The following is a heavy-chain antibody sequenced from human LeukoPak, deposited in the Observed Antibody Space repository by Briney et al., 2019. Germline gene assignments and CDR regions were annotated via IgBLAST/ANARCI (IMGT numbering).Heavy chain of an antibody. CDR3: AKVQGAYLAKAGYFDY. J-gene: IGHJ4*02. D-gene: IGHD6-13*01. CDR2: INSDASST. Sequence: GGSLRLSCAAPGFTLSNYWMHWVRQAPGQGLVWVSRINSDASSTSYADSVKGRFTISRDNSKNTLSLQLNSLRAEDTAVYYCAKVQGAYLAKAGYFDYWGQGTLVTVSS. CDR1: GFTLSNYW. V-gene: IGHV3-74*01.